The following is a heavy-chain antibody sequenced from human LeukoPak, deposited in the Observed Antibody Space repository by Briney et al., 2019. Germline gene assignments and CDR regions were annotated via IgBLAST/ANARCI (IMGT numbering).Heavy chain of an antibody. D-gene: IGHD4-23*01. V-gene: IGHV4-34*01. CDR1: GGSFSGYY. J-gene: IGHJ1*01. CDR2: INHSGST. CDR3: AREDYGGNSEYFQH. Sequence: LETLPLTCAVYGGSFSGYYWSWIRQPPGKGLEWIGEINHSGSTNYNPSLKSRVTISVDTSKNQFSLKLSSVTAADTAVYYCAREDYGGNSEYFQHWGQGTLVTVPS.